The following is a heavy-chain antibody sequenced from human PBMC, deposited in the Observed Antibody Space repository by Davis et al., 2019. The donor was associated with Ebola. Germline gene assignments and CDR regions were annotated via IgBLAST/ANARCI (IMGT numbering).Heavy chain of an antibody. Sequence: GESPKISCKGSGYSFTSYWIGWVRQMPGKGLEWMGIIYPGDSDTRYSPSFQGQVTISADKSISTAYLQWSSLKASDTALYYCARRGREGYCSSTSCYTPFDYWGQGTLVTVSS. V-gene: IGHV5-51*01. CDR1: GYSFTSYW. D-gene: IGHD2-2*02. CDR2: IYPGDSDT. CDR3: ARRGREGYCSSTSCYTPFDY. J-gene: IGHJ4*02.